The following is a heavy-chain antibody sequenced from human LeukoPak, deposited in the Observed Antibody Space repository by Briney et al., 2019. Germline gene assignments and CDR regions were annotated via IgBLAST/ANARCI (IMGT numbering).Heavy chain of an antibody. V-gene: IGHV3-9*01. D-gene: IGHD5-24*01. Sequence: PGRSLRLSCAASGFTFDDYAMHWVRQAPGKGLEWVSGISWNSGSIGYADSVKGRFTISRDNSKNTLYLQMNSLRAEDTAVYYCASGATYYYYYMDVWGKGTTVTVSS. J-gene: IGHJ6*03. CDR1: GFTFDDYA. CDR2: ISWNSGSI. CDR3: ASGATYYYYYMDV.